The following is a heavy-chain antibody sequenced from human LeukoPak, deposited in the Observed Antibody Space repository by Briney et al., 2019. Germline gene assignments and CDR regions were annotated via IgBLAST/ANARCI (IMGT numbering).Heavy chain of an antibody. CDR2: IYPGDSDT. CDR1: GYSFTSYW. Sequence: GESLKISCKSSGYSFTSYWIGWVRQMPGKGLEWMGIIYPGDSDTRYSPSFQGQVTISADKSISTAYLQWSSLKASDTAMYYCARQEVGYSYGRYNYFDYWGQGTLVTVSS. V-gene: IGHV5-51*01. J-gene: IGHJ4*02. D-gene: IGHD5-18*01. CDR3: ARQEVGYSYGRYNYFDY.